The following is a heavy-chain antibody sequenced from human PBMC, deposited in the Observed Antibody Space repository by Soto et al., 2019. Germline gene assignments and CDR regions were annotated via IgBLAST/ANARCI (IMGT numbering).Heavy chain of an antibody. J-gene: IGHJ6*02. Sequence: ASVKVSCKASGYSFTGYFVHWLRQAPGPGLEWMGWINPNTGATKYAQKFQGRVTMTRDTSITTAYMELSSLRSEDTAVYYCAAGGNILTGYYTSYYYGMDVWGQGTTVTVSS. CDR1: GYSFTGYF. V-gene: IGHV1-2*02. CDR2: INPNTGAT. CDR3: AAGGNILTGYYTSYYYGMDV. D-gene: IGHD3-9*01.